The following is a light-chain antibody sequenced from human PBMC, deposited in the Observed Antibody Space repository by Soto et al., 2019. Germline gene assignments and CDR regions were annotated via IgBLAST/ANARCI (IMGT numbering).Light chain of an antibody. CDR1: SSDVGAYNH. CDR2: EVN. Sequence: QSALTQPPSVSASPGQSVTIPCTATSSDVGAYNHVSWYQQYPGTPPKLMISEVNNRPSGVPDRFSGSKSGNTASLTISGLQAEDEADYYCSLYTSSSTVAFGGGTKLTVL. V-gene: IGLV2-18*01. CDR3: SLYTSSSTVA. J-gene: IGLJ2*01.